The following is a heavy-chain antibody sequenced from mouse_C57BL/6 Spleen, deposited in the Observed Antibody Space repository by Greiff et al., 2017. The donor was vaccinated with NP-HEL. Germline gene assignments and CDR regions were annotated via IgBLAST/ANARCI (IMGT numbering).Heavy chain of an antibody. V-gene: IGHV10-1*01. Sequence: VQLKESGGGLVQPKGSLKLSCAASGFSFNTYAMNWVRQAPGKGLEWVARIRSKSNNYATYYADSVKDRFTISRDDSERMLYLQMNNLKTEDTAMYYCVRHRRGYAMDYWGQGTSVTVSS. CDR2: IRSKSNNYAT. CDR3: VRHRRGYAMDY. CDR1: GFSFNTYA. J-gene: IGHJ4*01.